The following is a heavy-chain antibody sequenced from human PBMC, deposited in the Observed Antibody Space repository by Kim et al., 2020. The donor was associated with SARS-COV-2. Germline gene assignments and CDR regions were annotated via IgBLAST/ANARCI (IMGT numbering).Heavy chain of an antibody. CDR2: ISGSGGST. V-gene: IGHV3-23*01. J-gene: IGHJ4*02. D-gene: IGHD2-2*01. CDR3: AKVGCSSTSCPSVYFDY. Sequence: GGSLRLSCAASGFTFSSYAMSWVRQAPGKGLEWVSAISGSGGSTYYADSVKGRFTISRDNSKNTLYLQMNSLRAEDTAVYYCAKVGCSSTSCPSVYFDYWGQGTLVTVSS. CDR1: GFTFSSYA.